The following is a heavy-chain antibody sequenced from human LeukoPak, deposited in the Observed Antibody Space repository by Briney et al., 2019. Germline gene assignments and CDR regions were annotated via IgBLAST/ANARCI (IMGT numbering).Heavy chain of an antibody. V-gene: IGHV5-51*01. CDR1: GYSFTSYW. D-gene: IGHD6-13*01. CDR3: ARLAPYSAAAGTTAFDP. Sequence: GESLKISCKGSGYSFTSYWIGWVRQMPGKGLEWMGIIYPGDSDTRYSPSFQGQVTISADKSISTACLQWSSLKASDTAIYYCARLAPYSAAAGTTAFDPWGQGTLVTVSS. CDR2: IYPGDSDT. J-gene: IGHJ5*02.